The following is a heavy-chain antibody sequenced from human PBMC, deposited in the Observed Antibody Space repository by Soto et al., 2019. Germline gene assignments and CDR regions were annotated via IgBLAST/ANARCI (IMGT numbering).Heavy chain of an antibody. Sequence: SETLSLTCAVYGGSFRGYYWTWIRQPPGKGLEWIGEINHSGSANYNPSLESRVTISVDTSKNHFSLNLSSVTAADTAVYYCARGTGSSPQDWGQGALVTVSS. CDR2: INHSGSA. CDR1: GGSFRGYY. CDR3: ARGTGSSPQD. J-gene: IGHJ1*01. D-gene: IGHD6-13*01. V-gene: IGHV4-34*01.